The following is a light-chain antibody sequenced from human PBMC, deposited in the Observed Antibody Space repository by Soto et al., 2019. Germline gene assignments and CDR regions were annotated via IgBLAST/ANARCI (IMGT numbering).Light chain of an antibody. V-gene: IGKV3-15*01. J-gene: IGKJ1*01. CDR3: QQYDNWPWT. CDR1: QSISDT. Sequence: EIVMTQSPATLSVSPGGRATLSCRASQSISDTLAWYPQKPGQAPRLLIHGASTRAPGFPARFSGSGSGTDFTLTISSLQSEDFAVYYCQQYDNWPWTFGQGTKVEIK. CDR2: GAS.